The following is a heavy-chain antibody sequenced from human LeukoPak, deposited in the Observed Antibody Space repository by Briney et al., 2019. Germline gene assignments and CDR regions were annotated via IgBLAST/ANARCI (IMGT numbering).Heavy chain of an antibody. CDR3: AKEGRGSSGWYPSY. Sequence: GGSLRLSCAASGFTFSSYGTHWVRQAPGKGLEWVAVISYDGSNKYYADSVKGRFTISRDNSKNTLYLQMNSLRAEDTAVYYCAKEGRGSSGWYPSYWGQGTLVTVSS. V-gene: IGHV3-30*18. D-gene: IGHD6-19*01. J-gene: IGHJ4*02. CDR2: ISYDGSNK. CDR1: GFTFSSYG.